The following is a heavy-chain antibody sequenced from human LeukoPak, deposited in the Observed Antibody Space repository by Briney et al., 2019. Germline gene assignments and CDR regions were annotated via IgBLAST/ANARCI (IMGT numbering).Heavy chain of an antibody. CDR2: IYYSGST. Sequence: SETLSLTCTVSGGSISSSSYYWGWIRQPPGKGLEWIGSIYYSGSTYYNPSLKSRVTISVDTSKNQFSLKLSSVTAADTAAYYCASKYYYDSSGYYPFDYWGQGTLVTVSS. CDR1: GGSISSSSYY. V-gene: IGHV4-39*01. CDR3: ASKYYYDSSGYYPFDY. D-gene: IGHD3-22*01. J-gene: IGHJ4*02.